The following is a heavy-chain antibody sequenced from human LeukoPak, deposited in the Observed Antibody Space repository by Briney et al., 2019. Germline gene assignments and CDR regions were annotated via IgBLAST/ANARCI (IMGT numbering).Heavy chain of an antibody. D-gene: IGHD2-2*01. Sequence: PRGSLRLSCAASGFTFDDYGMRWVRPAPRKGLEWVSGINRDGGSTGYADSVKGRFTISRDKAKKSLSQQMNCLRAEDTALYYCARGYCSSTTCYDWFVYWGQGTLVTVSS. CDR2: INRDGGST. CDR3: ARGYCSSTTCYDWFVY. CDR1: GFTFDDYG. J-gene: IGHJ4*02. V-gene: IGHV3-20*04.